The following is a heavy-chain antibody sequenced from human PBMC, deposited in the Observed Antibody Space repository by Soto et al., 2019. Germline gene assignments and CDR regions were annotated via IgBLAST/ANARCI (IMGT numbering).Heavy chain of an antibody. CDR1: GYTFTSYG. D-gene: IGHD2-15*01. CDR3: ARVHCSGGSCYRQNYYFDY. V-gene: IGHV1-18*04. Sequence: ASVEVSCKASGYTFTSYGISWVRQAPGQGLEWMGWISAYNGNTNYAQKLQGRVTMTTDTSTSTAYMELRSLRSDDTAVYYCARVHCSGGSCYRQNYYFDYWGQGTLVTVSS. CDR2: ISAYNGNT. J-gene: IGHJ4*02.